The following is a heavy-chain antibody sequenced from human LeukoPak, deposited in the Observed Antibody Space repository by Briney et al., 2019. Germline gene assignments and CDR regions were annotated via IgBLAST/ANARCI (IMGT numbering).Heavy chain of an antibody. CDR3: ARHPVDDYGDYGLDY. Sequence: GEPLNISSKGSGYSFTSYWIDWVRQMPGKVLEWLRIIYPGDSDTRYSPSFQGQVTISTDKSISTAYLEWNSLKASDTAMYYCARHPVDDYGDYGLDYWGQGTLVTVSS. CDR2: IYPGDSDT. CDR1: GYSFTSYW. D-gene: IGHD4-17*01. J-gene: IGHJ4*02. V-gene: IGHV5-51*01.